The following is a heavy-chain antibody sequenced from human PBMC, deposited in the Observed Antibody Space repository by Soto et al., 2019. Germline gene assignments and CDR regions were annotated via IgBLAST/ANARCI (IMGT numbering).Heavy chain of an antibody. J-gene: IGHJ6*03. CDR3: ARSEMTTVTGDYYYYMDV. D-gene: IGHD4-17*01. CDR1: GVTVSSNY. Sequence: PGGSLRLSCAASGVTVSSNYMSWVRQAPGKGLEWVSVIYSGGSTYYADSVKGRFTISRDNSKNTLYLQMNSLRAEDTAVYYCARSEMTTVTGDYYYYMDVWGKGTTVTVSS. V-gene: IGHV3-66*01. CDR2: IYSGGST.